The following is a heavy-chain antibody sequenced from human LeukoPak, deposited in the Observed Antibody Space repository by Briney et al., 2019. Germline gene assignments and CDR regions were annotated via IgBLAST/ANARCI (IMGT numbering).Heavy chain of an antibody. CDR2: MNPNSGNT. J-gene: IGHJ4*02. Sequence: ASVKVSCKASGYTFTSYDINWVRQATGQGLEWVGWMNPNSGNTGYAQKFQGRVTMTRNTSISTAYMELSSLRSEDTAVYYCARDLLGAGGTAAGTGFDYWGQGTLVTVSS. CDR1: GYTFTSYD. CDR3: ARDLLGAGGTAAGTGFDY. D-gene: IGHD6-13*01. V-gene: IGHV1-8*01.